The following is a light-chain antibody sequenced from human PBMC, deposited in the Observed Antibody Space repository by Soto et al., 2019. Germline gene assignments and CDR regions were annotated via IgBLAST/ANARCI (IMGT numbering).Light chain of an antibody. CDR2: HAS. Sequence: EVVLTQSPATLSLSPGEGASLSCRASQTVTNLAWYQHKPGQAPRLLIYHASTRATGIPARFSGSGSGTDFTLSIISLEPEDFAVYYCQQYSSWLRSFGGGTKLEIK. J-gene: IGKJ4*01. CDR3: QQYSSWLRS. V-gene: IGKV3-11*01. CDR1: QTVTN.